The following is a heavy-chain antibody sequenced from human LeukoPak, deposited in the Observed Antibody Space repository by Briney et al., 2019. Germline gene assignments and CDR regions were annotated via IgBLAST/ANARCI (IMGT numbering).Heavy chain of an antibody. CDR2: INTMSGNP. Sequence: ASVTVSFKASGYSIRGNSINWVRQAPGQGLEWIGYINTMSGNPTYAQGFTGRFVFSLETSVSTAYLLISSLKAEDSGVYYCTRDLAYLHFDVWGQGTLVTVSS. CDR3: TRDLAYLHFDV. CDR1: GYSIRGNS. V-gene: IGHV7-4-1*02. J-gene: IGHJ4*02. D-gene: IGHD1-26*01.